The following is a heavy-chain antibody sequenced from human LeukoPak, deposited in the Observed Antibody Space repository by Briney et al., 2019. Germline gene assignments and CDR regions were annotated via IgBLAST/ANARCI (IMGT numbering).Heavy chain of an antibody. D-gene: IGHD1-26*01. V-gene: IGHV1-46*01. CDR1: GYTFTCYY. CDR3: ARDYGSYYYFDY. CDR2: INPSGGST. J-gene: IGHJ4*02. Sequence: ASVKVSCKASGYTFTCYYMHWVRQAPGQGLEWMGIINPSGGSTSYAQKFQGRVTMTRDTSTSTVYMELSSLRSEDTAVYYCARDYGSYYYFDYWGQGTLVTVSS.